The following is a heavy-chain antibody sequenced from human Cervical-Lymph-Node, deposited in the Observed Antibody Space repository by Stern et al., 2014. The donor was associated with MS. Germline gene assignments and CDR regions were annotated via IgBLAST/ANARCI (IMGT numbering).Heavy chain of an antibody. CDR3: ARGRWYGDY. J-gene: IGHJ4*02. CDR2: VYQSGST. Sequence: DQLVEPGPGLVKPSETLSLTCTVSGASISSSHWTWIRQTPGKGLEWIGNVYQSGSTNYKPSLKSRATIFVDTSKNQVSLKLTSVTAADTAVYYCARGRWYGDYWGQGTLVTVSS. V-gene: IGHV4-59*01. CDR1: GASISSSH. D-gene: IGHD2-15*01.